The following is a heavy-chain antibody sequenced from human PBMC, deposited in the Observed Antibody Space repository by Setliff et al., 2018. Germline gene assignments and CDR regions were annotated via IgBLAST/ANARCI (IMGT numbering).Heavy chain of an antibody. Sequence: SETLSLTCTVSGGSISGASIRSYYWSWIRQPPGKGLEFIGYVYYSGDTNYNPSLKSRVTISVDTSKNQFSLELRSVTAADTAVYYCARTGTYRYFDYWGQGTLVTVSS. CDR3: ARTGTYRYFDY. CDR1: GGSISGASIRSYY. CDR2: VYYSGDT. J-gene: IGHJ4*02. V-gene: IGHV4-59*08. D-gene: IGHD1-1*01.